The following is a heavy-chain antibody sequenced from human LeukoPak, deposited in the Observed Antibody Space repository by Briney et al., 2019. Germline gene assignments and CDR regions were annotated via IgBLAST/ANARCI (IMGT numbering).Heavy chain of an antibody. CDR3: ARAPSDFGDSLYFDY. Sequence: ASVKVSCKASGYNFNDYYVHWVRQAPGQGLEWMGWISPTSGATRIARRFQGRVTMTRDRSITTAFMELSGLTYGDTAVYYCARAPSDFGDSLYFDYWGRETQVTVSS. CDR1: GYNFNDYY. J-gene: IGHJ4*01. CDR2: ISPTSGAT. D-gene: IGHD4-17*01. V-gene: IGHV1-2*02.